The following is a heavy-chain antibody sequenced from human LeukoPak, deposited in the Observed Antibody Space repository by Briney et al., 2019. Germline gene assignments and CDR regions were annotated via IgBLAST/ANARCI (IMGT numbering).Heavy chain of an antibody. CDR3: ARISEAVADAFDI. J-gene: IGHJ3*02. Sequence: SETLSLTCTVSGGSISSYYWSWIRQPPGKGLERIGYIYYSGSTNYNPSLKSRVTISVDTSKNQFSLKLSSVTAADTAVYYCARISEAVADAFDIWGQGTMVTVSS. V-gene: IGHV4-59*01. D-gene: IGHD4-23*01. CDR2: IYYSGST. CDR1: GGSISSYY.